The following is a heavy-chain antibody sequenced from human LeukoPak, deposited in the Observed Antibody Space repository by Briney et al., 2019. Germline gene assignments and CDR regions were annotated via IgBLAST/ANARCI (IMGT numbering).Heavy chain of an antibody. CDR3: ARGGDCSGGSCPFDY. CDR1: GGSFSGYY. CDR2: IYYSGST. D-gene: IGHD2-15*01. V-gene: IGHV4-59*08. Sequence: SETLSLTCAVYGGSFSGYYWSWIRQPPGKGLEWIGYIYYSGSTNYNPSLKSRVTLSVDTSKNQFSLKLSSVTAADTAVYYCARGGDCSGGSCPFDYWGQGTLVTVSS. J-gene: IGHJ4*02.